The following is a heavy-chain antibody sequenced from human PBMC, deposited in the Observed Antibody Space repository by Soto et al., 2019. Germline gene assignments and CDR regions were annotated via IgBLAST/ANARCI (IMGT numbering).Heavy chain of an antibody. CDR1: GGSISRGGYS. Sequence: QLQLQESGSGLVKPSQTLSLTCAVSGGSISRGGYSWSWIRHPPGKGLEWIGYISHSGSTYYDPSLKSRVTISVDRSKNQFSLKLSSVTAADTAVYYCAAGGGLPRYYWGQGTLVTVSS. D-gene: IGHD5-12*01. V-gene: IGHV4-30-2*01. CDR3: AAGGGLPRYY. CDR2: ISHSGST. J-gene: IGHJ4*02.